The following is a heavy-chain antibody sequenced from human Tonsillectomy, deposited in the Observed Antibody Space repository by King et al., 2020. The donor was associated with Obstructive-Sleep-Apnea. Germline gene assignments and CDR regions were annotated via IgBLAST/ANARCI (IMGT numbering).Heavy chain of an antibody. V-gene: IGHV4-31*03. CDR1: GGSISSGGYS. CDR3: ARVRFGELYGMDV. CDR2: IYYSGST. Sequence: QLQESGPGLVKPSQTLSLTCTVSGGSISSGGYSWSWIRQHPGKGLEWIGYIYYSGSTSYNPSLKSRVTISVDTSKNQFSLKLSSVTAADTAVYYCARVRFGELYGMDVWGQGTTVTVSS. J-gene: IGHJ6*02. D-gene: IGHD3-10*01.